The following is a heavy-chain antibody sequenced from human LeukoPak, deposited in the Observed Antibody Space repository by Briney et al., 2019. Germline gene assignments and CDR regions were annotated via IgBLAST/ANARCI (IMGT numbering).Heavy chain of an antibody. J-gene: IGHJ4*02. CDR1: GFTFSNYG. V-gene: IGHV3-33*01. Sequence: GGSLRLSCAASGFTFSNYGMHWVRQAPGKGLEWVALIWYDGTNENYADSVKGRFTISRDNSKNILYLQMNSLRAEDTAVYYCERDNWRDWGQGTLVSVSS. CDR3: ERDNWRD. CDR2: IWYDGTNE. D-gene: IGHD1-1*01.